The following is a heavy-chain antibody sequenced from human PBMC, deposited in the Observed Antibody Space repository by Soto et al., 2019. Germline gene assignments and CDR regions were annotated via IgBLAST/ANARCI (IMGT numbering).Heavy chain of an antibody. CDR1: GFSFRSFG. V-gene: IGHV3-33*01. CDR3: ARDTSTWYGYFDY. CDR2: ITFDGSNK. D-gene: IGHD6-13*01. J-gene: IGHJ4*02. Sequence: QVQLVESGGGVVQPGRSLRLSCTASGFSFRSFGIHWVRQAPDKGLEWVARITFDGSNKDYADSVKGRFTISRDNSKNTLYLQMDSLRAEDTAVYYCARDTSTWYGYFDYWGQGTLVTVSS.